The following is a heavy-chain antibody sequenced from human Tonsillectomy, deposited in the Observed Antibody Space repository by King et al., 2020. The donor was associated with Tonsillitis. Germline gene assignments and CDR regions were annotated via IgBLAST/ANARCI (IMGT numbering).Heavy chain of an antibody. J-gene: IGHJ4*02. CDR3: ARSSGRITIFGVVSLYFDY. CDR1: GFTFSSYW. CDR2: IKQDGSEK. V-gene: IGHV3-7*01. D-gene: IGHD3-3*01. Sequence: VQLVESGGGLVQPGGSLRLSCAASGFTFSSYWMTWVRQAPGKGLEWVANIKQDGSEKYYVDSVKGRFTISRDNAKNSLYLQMNSLRPEDTAVYYCARSSGRITIFGVVSLYFDYWGQGTLVTVSS.